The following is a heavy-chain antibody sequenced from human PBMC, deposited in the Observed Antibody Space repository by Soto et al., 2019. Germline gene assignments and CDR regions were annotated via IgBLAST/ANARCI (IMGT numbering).Heavy chain of an antibody. CDR3: AREAPYDYIWGIYLGEDAFDI. CDR1: GYTFTSYG. D-gene: IGHD3-16*02. CDR2: ISAYNGNT. Sequence: QVQLVQSGAEVKKPGASVKVSCKASGYTFTSYGISWVRQAPGQGLEWMGWISAYNGNTNYAQKLQGRVTMTTDTSTSTAYMELRSLRSDDTAVYYCAREAPYDYIWGIYLGEDAFDIWGQGTMVTVSS. V-gene: IGHV1-18*01. J-gene: IGHJ3*02.